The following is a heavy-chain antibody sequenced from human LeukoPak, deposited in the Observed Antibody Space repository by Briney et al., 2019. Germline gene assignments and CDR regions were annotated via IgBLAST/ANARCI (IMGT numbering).Heavy chain of an antibody. V-gene: IGHV4-59*12. CDR2: IYYSGST. D-gene: IGHD3-16*01. CDR3: ARGPATYAFDY. CDR1: GGSISSYY. J-gene: IGHJ4*02. Sequence: PSETLSLTCTVSGGSISSYYWSWIRQPPGKGLEWIGYIYYSGSTNYNPSLKSRVTISVDTSKNHFSLKLSSVTAADTAVYYCARGPATYAFDYWGQGTLVTVSS.